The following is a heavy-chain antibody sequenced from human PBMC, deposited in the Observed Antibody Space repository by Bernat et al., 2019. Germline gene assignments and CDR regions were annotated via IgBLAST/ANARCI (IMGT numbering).Heavy chain of an antibody. CDR2: IKQAGSEK. D-gene: IGHD6-13*01. J-gene: IGHJ4*02. Sequence: EVQLVESGGGLVQPGGSLSLPCAASGFTFSSYWMSWVRQAPGKGLEWVANIKQAGSEKYYADSVKGRFTISRDNATNSLYLQMNSLRAEDTAVYYCARIAAALRGFDYWGQGTLVTVSS. CDR3: ARIAAALRGFDY. CDR1: GFTFSSYW. V-gene: IGHV3-7*01.